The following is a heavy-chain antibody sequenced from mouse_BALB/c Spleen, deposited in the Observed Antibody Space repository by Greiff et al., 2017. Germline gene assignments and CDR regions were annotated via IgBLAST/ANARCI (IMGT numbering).Heavy chain of an antibody. CDR1: GYSITSGYY. CDR3: AREGGNYGWYFDV. D-gene: IGHD2-1*01. V-gene: IGHV3-6*02. CDR2: ISYDGSN. J-gene: IGHJ1*01. Sequence: ESGPGLVKPSQSLSLTCSVTGYSITSGYYWNWIRQFPGNKLEWMGYISYDGSNNYNPSLKNRISITRDTSKNQFFLKLNSVTTEDTATYYCAREGGNYGWYFDVWGAGTTVTVSA.